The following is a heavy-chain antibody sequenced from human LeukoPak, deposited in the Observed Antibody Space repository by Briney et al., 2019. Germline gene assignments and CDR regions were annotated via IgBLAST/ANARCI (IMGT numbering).Heavy chain of an antibody. Sequence: PGGSLRLSCEVFGLNYNDAWMSWVRQAPGKGLEWVGRIKSKTDGGTTDYAAPVKGRFTISRDDSKNTLYLQMNSLTTDDTAVYYCTTVEAQSSSWFIDWGQGTLVTVSS. CDR1: GLNYNDAW. CDR3: TTVEAQSSSWFID. CDR2: IKSKTDGGTT. J-gene: IGHJ4*02. V-gene: IGHV3-15*01. D-gene: IGHD6-13*01.